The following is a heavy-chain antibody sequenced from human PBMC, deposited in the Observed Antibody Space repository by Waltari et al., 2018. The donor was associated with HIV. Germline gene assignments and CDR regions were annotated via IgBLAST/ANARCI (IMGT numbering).Heavy chain of an antibody. CDR1: GFTFSSYW. J-gene: IGHJ2*01. Sequence: EVQLVESGGGLVQPGGSRRLSCAASGFTFSSYWLSWVRQAPGKGLEWVANIKQDGSEKYYVDSVKGRFTISRDNAKNSLYLQMNSLRAEDTAVYYCARDYNWNRWGYFDLWGRGTLVTVSS. D-gene: IGHD1-20*01. CDR2: IKQDGSEK. CDR3: ARDYNWNRWGYFDL. V-gene: IGHV3-7*01.